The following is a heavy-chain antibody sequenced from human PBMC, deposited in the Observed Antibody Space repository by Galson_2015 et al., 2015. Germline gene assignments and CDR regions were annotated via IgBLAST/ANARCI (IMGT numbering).Heavy chain of an antibody. V-gene: IGHV1-46*01. D-gene: IGHD3-16*02. CDR1: GYTFTNYY. J-gene: IGHJ2*01. Sequence: SVKVSCKASGYTFTNYYIHWVRQAPGQGLEWMGIINPSGGSTSFAQKFQGRVTMTRDTSTSTVYMEVSSLRSEDTAVYYCARAPSSLVFWYFDLWGRGTLVTVSS. CDR3: ARAPSSLVFWYFDL. CDR2: INPSGGST.